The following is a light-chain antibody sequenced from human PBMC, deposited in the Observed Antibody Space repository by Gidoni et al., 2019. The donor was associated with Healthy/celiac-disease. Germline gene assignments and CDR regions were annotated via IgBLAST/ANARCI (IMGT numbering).Light chain of an antibody. CDR3: SSYAGSNNLV. J-gene: IGLJ2*01. CDR2: EVS. CDR1: CRAVGGYNS. V-gene: IGLV2-8*01. Sequence: AALTQPPYASGSTGQSVTISCTGTCRAVGGYNSVSWYQQHPVKAPTLMLYEVSKRPSGVPARFSGSKSVSTASLTVSGLQAEDEADYYCSSYAGSNNLVFGGGTKPTVL.